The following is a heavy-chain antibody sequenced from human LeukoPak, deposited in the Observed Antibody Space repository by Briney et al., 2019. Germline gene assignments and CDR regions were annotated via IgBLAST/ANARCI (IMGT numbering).Heavy chain of an antibody. CDR3: ARGGGAYYDFWSGYYRGNWFDP. Sequence: SETLSLTCAVYGGSFSGYYWSWIRQPPGKGLEWIGEINHSGSTNYNPSLKSRVTISVDTSKNQFSLKLSSVTAADTAVYYCARGGGAYYDFWSGYYRGNWFDPWGQGTLVTVSS. CDR2: INHSGST. V-gene: IGHV4-34*01. J-gene: IGHJ5*02. CDR1: GGSFSGYY. D-gene: IGHD3-3*01.